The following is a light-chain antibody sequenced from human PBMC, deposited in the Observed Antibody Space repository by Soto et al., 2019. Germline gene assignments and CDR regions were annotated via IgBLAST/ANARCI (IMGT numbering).Light chain of an antibody. V-gene: IGKV1-5*01. Sequence: DIQMTQSPSTLSASVGDTVTITCRASQTISGWLVWYQQRPGKAPNLLIFDASTLESGVPSRFSGSGSGTTFTLTISSLQSDDFATYYCLQYNGYYRTFGQGTKVEIK. CDR3: LQYNGYYRT. J-gene: IGKJ1*01. CDR1: QTISGW. CDR2: DAS.